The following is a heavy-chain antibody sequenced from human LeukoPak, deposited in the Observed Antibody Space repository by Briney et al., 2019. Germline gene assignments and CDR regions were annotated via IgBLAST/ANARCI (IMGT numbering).Heavy chain of an antibody. V-gene: IGHV3-23*01. Sequence: GGSLRLSCAASGFTFSSYAMSWVRQAPGKGLEWVSAISGSGGSTYYADSVKGRFTISRDNSKNTLYLQMNSLRAEDTAVYYCAKAHSCTWFGELFGYWGQGTLVTVSS. D-gene: IGHD3-10*01. J-gene: IGHJ4*02. CDR3: AKAHSCTWFGELFGY. CDR2: ISGSGGST. CDR1: GFTFSSYA.